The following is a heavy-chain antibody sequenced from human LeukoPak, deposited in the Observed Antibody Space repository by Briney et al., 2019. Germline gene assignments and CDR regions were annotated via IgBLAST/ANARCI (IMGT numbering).Heavy chain of an antibody. V-gene: IGHV3-30-3*01. CDR1: GFTFSSYA. CDR2: ISYDGSNK. D-gene: IGHD2-2*01. J-gene: IGHJ6*03. Sequence: GRSLRLSCAASGFTFSSYAMHWVRQAPGKGLEWVAVISYDGSNKYYADSVKGRFTISRDNSKNTLYLQMNSLRAEDTAVYYCARGLGHCSSTRCSPHYYYYMDVWGKGTTVTVSS. CDR3: ARGLGHCSSTRCSPHYYYYMDV.